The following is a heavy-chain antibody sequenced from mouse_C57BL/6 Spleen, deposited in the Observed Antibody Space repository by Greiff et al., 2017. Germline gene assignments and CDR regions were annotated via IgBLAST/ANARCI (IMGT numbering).Heavy chain of an antibody. CDR1: GYAFTNYL. CDR3: ARSSHY. J-gene: IGHJ2*01. CDR2: INPGSGGT. Sequence: QVQLQQSGAELVRPGTSVKVSCKASGYAFTNYLIEWVKQRPGQGLEWIGVINPGSGGTNYNEKFKGNATLTADKSSSTAYMQLSSLTSEDSAVYFCARSSHYWGQGTTLTVSS. D-gene: IGHD1-3*01. V-gene: IGHV1-54*01.